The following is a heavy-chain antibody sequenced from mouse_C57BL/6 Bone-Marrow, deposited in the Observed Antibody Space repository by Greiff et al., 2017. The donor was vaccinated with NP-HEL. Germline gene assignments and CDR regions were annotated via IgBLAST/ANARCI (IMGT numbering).Heavy chain of an antibody. D-gene: IGHD4-1*01. CDR3: AREGKTSGSYYYAMDY. CDR2: ILPGSGST. Sequence: VKLMESGAELMKPGASVKLSCKATGYTFTGYWIEWVKQRPGHGLEWIGEILPGSGSTNYNEKFKGKATFTADTSSNTAYMQLSSLTTEDSAIYYCAREGKTSGSYYYAMDYWGQGTSVTVSS. J-gene: IGHJ4*01. V-gene: IGHV1-9*01. CDR1: GYTFTGYW.